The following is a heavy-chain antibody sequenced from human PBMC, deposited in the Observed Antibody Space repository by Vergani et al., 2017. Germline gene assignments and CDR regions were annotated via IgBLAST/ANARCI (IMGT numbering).Heavy chain of an antibody. J-gene: IGHJ4*02. CDR2: ISGSGGST. V-gene: IGHV3-23*01. CDR3: ARGPYSSSG. CDR1: GFIFSSYA. Sequence: EVQLLESGGGLVQPGGSLRLSCAASGFIFSSYAMSWVRQAPGKGLEWGSAISGSGGSTYYADSVKGRFTISRDNSKNTLCLQMNSLRAEDTAVYYCARGPYSSSGWGQGTLVTVSS. D-gene: IGHD6-13*01.